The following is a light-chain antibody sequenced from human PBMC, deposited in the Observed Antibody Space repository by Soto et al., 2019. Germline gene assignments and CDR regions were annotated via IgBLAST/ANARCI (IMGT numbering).Light chain of an antibody. V-gene: IGLV2-14*01. CDR1: SSDVGGYNY. Sequence: QSALTQPASVSGSPGQSITISCTGTSSDVGGYNYVSWYQQHPGKAPKLMIYDVSNRPSGVSNLFSGSKSGNTASLTISGIQAEDEADYYCSSYTSSRTGLFGGGTKLTVL. CDR2: DVS. J-gene: IGLJ3*02. CDR3: SSYTSSRTGL.